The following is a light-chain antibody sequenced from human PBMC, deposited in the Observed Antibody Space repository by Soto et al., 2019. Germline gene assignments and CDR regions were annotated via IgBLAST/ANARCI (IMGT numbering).Light chain of an antibody. CDR2: EVS. Sequence: QSVLTQPPSASGSPGQSVAISCTGTSSDVGGYSYVSWYQQHPGKAPKLMIYEVSKRPSGVSDRFSGSKSGNTASLTVSGLQAEDEADYYCSSYARNRDVLFGGGTKLTVL. V-gene: IGLV2-8*01. CDR1: SSDVGGYSY. CDR3: SSYARNRDVL. J-gene: IGLJ2*01.